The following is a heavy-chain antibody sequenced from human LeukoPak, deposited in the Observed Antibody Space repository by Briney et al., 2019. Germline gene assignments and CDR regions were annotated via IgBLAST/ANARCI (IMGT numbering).Heavy chain of an antibody. J-gene: IGHJ5*02. CDR3: AKDTYYYDSSGYFYL. CDR2: ISGSGGST. CDR1: GFTFSSYA. V-gene: IGHV3-23*01. Sequence: PGGSLRLSCAAAGFTFSSYAMSWVRQAPGKGLEWVSFISGSGGSTNYADSVKGRFTISRDNSKNTLYLQMNSLRAEDTAVYYCAKDTYYYDSSGYFYLWGQGTLVTVSS. D-gene: IGHD3-22*01.